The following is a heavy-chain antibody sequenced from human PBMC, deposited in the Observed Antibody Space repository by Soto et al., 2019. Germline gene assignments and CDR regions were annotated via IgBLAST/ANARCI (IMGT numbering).Heavy chain of an antibody. Sequence: GGSRRLSCATSGFTLSSHGMHWVRQAPGKGLEWVAVISYDGKNKHYADSVKGRFTISKDASKNTAYLQMDSLRPDYTAVYKCAKDKGGYGDAFDVWGQGTMVTVSS. D-gene: IGHD6-25*01. J-gene: IGHJ3*01. V-gene: IGHV3-30*18. CDR1: GFTLSSHG. CDR3: AKDKGGYGDAFDV. CDR2: ISYDGKNK.